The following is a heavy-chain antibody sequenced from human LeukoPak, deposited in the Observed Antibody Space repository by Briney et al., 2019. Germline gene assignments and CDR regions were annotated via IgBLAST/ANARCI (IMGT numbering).Heavy chain of an antibody. CDR2: INWNGGST. CDR1: GFTFDHYG. Sequence: GGSLRLSCAASGFTFDHYGMSWVRQAPGKGLEWVSGINWNGGSTGYADSVKGRFTISRDNAKNSLYLQMNSLRAEDTALYHCAKGVGATGVNAFDIWGQGTMVTVSS. D-gene: IGHD1-26*01. CDR3: AKGVGATGVNAFDI. J-gene: IGHJ3*02. V-gene: IGHV3-20*01.